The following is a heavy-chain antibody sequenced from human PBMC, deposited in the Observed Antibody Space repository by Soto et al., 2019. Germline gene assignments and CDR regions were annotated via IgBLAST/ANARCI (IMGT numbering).Heavy chain of an antibody. Sequence: SETLSLTCTVSGGSFKSGSYSWGWIRQPPGKGLEWIGYVYHTGRTSYNPSLKSRVSISMDTSKNQFSLNLDSVTAADTAEYFCARDFAYFDSWGQGTLVTVSS. V-gene: IGHV4-61*01. CDR3: ARDFAYFDS. CDR1: GGSFKSGSYS. CDR2: VYHTGRT. J-gene: IGHJ4*02. D-gene: IGHD3-3*01.